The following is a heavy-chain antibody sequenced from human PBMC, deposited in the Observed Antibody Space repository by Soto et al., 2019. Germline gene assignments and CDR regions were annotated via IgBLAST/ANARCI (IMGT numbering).Heavy chain of an antibody. CDR3: ARDRWLHVKYPDAFDV. CDR2: IYRGGST. D-gene: IGHD5-12*01. Sequence: EVQLVESGGGLIQPGGSLRLSCAASGFTVSSNYMSWVRQAPGKGLEWVSLIYRGGSTDYADSAKGRFTISRDSSKNTLYLQMNSLRAEDTAVYFCARDRWLHVKYPDAFDVWGQGTVVTVSS. V-gene: IGHV3-53*01. CDR1: GFTVSSNY. J-gene: IGHJ3*01.